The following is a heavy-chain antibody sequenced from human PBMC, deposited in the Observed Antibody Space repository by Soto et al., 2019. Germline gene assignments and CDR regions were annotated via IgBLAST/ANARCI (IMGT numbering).Heavy chain of an antibody. Sequence: PSETLSLTCTVSGDSISSSSYFWGWIRQTPGKGLEWIGSINYSGSTYYSPSLKSRVTISVDKSKNQFSLKLSSVTAADTAVYYCANWYDDSRDPLSYWGRRTLVPVSS. V-gene: IGHV4-39*07. CDR2: INYSGST. D-gene: IGHD1-1*01. CDR1: GDSISSSSYF. CDR3: ANWYDDSRDPLSY. J-gene: IGHJ1*01.